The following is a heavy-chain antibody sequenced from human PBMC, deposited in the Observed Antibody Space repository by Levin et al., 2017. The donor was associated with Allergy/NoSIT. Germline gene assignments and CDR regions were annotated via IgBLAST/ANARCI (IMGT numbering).Heavy chain of an antibody. CDR1: GFTLSNAW. V-gene: IGHV3-15*01. CDR2: IKSKTDGGTT. Sequence: GGSLRLSCAASGFTLSNAWMSWVRQAPGKGLEWVGRIKSKTDGGTTDYAAPVKGRFTISRDDSKNTLYLQMNSLKTEDTAVYYCTTDGGIGYDYVWGSYRYFDYWGQGTLVTVSS. D-gene: IGHD3-16*02. CDR3: TTDGGIGYDYVWGSYRYFDY. J-gene: IGHJ4*02.